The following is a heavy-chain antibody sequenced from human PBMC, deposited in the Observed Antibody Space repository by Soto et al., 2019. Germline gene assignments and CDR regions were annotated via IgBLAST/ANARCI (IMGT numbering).Heavy chain of an antibody. CDR3: ARLYYDSRGYYWFDP. Sequence: SETLSLTCTVSGDSISSSSISSSSYYWGWIRQPPGKGLEWIGSIYYSGSTYDNPSLKSRVTISVDTSKNQFSLKLSSVTAADTAVYYCARLYYDSRGYYWFDPWGQGTRVTVSS. D-gene: IGHD3-22*01. J-gene: IGHJ5*02. CDR1: GDSISSSSISSSSYY. V-gene: IGHV4-39*01. CDR2: IYYSGST.